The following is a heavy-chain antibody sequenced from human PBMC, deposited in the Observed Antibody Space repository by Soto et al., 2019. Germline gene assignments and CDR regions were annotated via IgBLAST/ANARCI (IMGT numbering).Heavy chain of an antibody. V-gene: IGHV4-4*02. Sequence: SETLSLTCAVSGGSISSSNWWSWVRQPPGKGLEWIGEIYHSGSTNYNPSLKSRVTISVDKSKNQFSLKLSSVTAADTAVYYCARVETMVRDNWFDPWGQGTLVTVSS. J-gene: IGHJ5*02. D-gene: IGHD3-10*01. CDR2: IYHSGST. CDR3: ARVETMVRDNWFDP. CDR1: GGSISSSNW.